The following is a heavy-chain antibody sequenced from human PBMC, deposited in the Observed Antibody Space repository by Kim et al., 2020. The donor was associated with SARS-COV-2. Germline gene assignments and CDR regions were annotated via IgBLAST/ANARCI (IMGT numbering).Heavy chain of an antibody. Sequence: ASVKVSCKASGYTFTSYGISWVRQAPGQGLEWMGWISAYNGNTNYAQKLQGRVTMTTDTSTSTAYMELRSLRSDDTAVYYCARSALPSILSFGYYYGMDVWGQGTTVTVSS. CDR3: ARSALPSILSFGYYYGMDV. CDR1: GYTFTSYG. V-gene: IGHV1-18*01. CDR2: ISAYNGNT. D-gene: IGHD2-15*01. J-gene: IGHJ6*02.